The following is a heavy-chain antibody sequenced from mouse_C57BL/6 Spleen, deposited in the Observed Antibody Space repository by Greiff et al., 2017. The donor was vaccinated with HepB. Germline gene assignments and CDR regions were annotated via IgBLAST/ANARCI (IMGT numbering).Heavy chain of an antibody. CDR2: IDPETGGT. CDR3: TTFYDGYYGYYAMDY. V-gene: IGHV1-15*01. J-gene: IGHJ4*01. D-gene: IGHD2-3*01. CDR1: GYTFTDYE. Sequence: QVQLKQSGAELVRPGASVTLSCKASGYTFTDYEMHWVKQTPVHGLEWIGAIDPETGGTAYNQKFKGKAILTADKSSSTAYMELRSLTSEDSAVYYCTTFYDGYYGYYAMDYWGQGTSVTVSS.